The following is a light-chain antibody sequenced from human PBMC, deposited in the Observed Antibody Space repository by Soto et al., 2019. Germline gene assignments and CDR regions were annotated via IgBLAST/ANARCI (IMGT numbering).Light chain of an antibody. CDR2: EGS. Sequence: QSVLTQPASVSGSPGQLITVSCTGTSSDVGSYTLVSWYQQYPGKAPKLIIYEGSKRPSGVSDRFSGSKSGNTASLAISGLQAEDEADYYCCSYAGSSTYVFGSGTKLTVL. CDR3: CSYAGSSTYV. CDR1: SSDVGSYTL. J-gene: IGLJ1*01. V-gene: IGLV2-23*01.